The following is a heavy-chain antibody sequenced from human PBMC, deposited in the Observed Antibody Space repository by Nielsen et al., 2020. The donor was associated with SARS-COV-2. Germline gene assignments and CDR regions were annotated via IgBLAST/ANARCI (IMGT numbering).Heavy chain of an antibody. CDR1: GYTLTELS. V-gene: IGHV1-8*01. J-gene: IGHJ4*02. D-gene: IGHD2-15*01. CDR3: ARVVVVAATPPDY. CDR2: MNPNSGNT. Sequence: ASVKVSCKVSGYTLTELSMHWVRQATGQGLEWMGWMNPNSGNTGYAQKFQGRVTMTRNTSISTAYMELSSLRSEDTAVYYCARVVVVAATPPDYWGQGTLVTVSS.